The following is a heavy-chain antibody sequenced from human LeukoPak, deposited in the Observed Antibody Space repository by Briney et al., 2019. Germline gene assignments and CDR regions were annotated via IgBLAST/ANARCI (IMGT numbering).Heavy chain of an antibody. V-gene: IGHV4-59*01. D-gene: IGHD2-2*01. J-gene: IGHJ5*02. Sequence: SETLSLTCTVSGGSISTYYWSWIRHPPGKGLEWIGYIYYSGNPNYNPSLKSRVNISVETSKNQFSLNLSSVTAADTAVYYCARGGTSWFDPWGQGTLVTVSS. CDR3: ARGGTSWFDP. CDR2: IYYSGNP. CDR1: GGSISTYY.